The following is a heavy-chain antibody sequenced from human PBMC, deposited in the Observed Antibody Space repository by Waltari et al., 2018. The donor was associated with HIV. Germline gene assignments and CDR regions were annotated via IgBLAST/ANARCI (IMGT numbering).Heavy chain of an antibody. CDR2: IKQDGSEK. D-gene: IGHD3-9*01. Sequence: EVQLVESGGGLVQPGGSLRLSCAASGFTFSSYWMSWVRQAPGKGLEWVANIKQDGSEKYYGDSVKGRYTISRDNAKNSLYLQMNSLRAEDTAVYYCARALLLTGLSGDAFDIWGQGTMVTVSS. J-gene: IGHJ3*02. CDR1: GFTFSSYW. CDR3: ARALLLTGLSGDAFDI. V-gene: IGHV3-7*04.